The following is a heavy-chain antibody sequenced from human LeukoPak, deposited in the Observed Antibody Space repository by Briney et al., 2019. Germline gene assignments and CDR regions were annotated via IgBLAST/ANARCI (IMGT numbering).Heavy chain of an antibody. V-gene: IGHV4-59*12. CDR2: IYYTGST. Sequence: SETLSLTCTVSGGSISSYYWSWIRQPPGKGLEWIGYIYYTGSTNYNPSLKSRVTMSVDTSKNQFSLKLSSVTAADTAVYYCARVVTMVRGHYYYMDVWGKGTTVTISS. D-gene: IGHD3-10*01. CDR1: GGSISSYY. CDR3: ARVVTMVRGHYYYMDV. J-gene: IGHJ6*03.